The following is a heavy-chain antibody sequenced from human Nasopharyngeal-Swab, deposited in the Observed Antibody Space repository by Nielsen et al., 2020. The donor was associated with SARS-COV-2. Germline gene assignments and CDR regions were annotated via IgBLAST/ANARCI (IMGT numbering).Heavy chain of an antibody. CDR1: GYSFNRND. Sequence: ASVKVSCKCSGYSFNRNDINWVRQAPGQGLEWMGWMNPKSGEVGYEQKFQGRVTMTRNTATATAYMELSGLRHEDTAVYYCARGAYRLLDVWGQGTPVTVS. J-gene: IGHJ6*02. CDR2: MNPKSGEV. CDR3: ARGAYRLLDV. V-gene: IGHV1-8*01. D-gene: IGHD3-16*01.